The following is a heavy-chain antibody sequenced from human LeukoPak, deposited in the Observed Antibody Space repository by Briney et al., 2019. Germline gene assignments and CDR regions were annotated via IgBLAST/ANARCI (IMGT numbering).Heavy chain of an antibody. CDR3: ARASGWLQSRGYDY. J-gene: IGHJ4*02. Sequence: ASVKVSCKASGYTFTCYDINWVRQATGQGLEWMGWMNPNSGNTGYAQKFQGRVTMTRNTSISTAYMELSSLRSEDTAVYYCARASGWLQSRGYDYWGQGTLVTVSS. V-gene: IGHV1-8*01. D-gene: IGHD5-24*01. CDR1: GYTFTCYD. CDR2: MNPNSGNT.